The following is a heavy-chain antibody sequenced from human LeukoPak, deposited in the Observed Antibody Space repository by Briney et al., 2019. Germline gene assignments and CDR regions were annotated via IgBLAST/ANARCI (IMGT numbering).Heavy chain of an antibody. CDR2: INPSAGST. V-gene: IGHV1-46*01. CDR1: GYTFTSYY. D-gene: IGHD2-8*01. CDR3: ARDAPLIESYYYYMDV. J-gene: IGHJ6*03. Sequence: ASVKVSCKASGYTFTSYYMHWVRQAPGQGLEWMGIINPSAGSTSYAQKFQGRVTMTRDTSTSTVYMELSSLRSEDTAVYYCARDAPLIESYYYYMDVWGKGTTVTASS.